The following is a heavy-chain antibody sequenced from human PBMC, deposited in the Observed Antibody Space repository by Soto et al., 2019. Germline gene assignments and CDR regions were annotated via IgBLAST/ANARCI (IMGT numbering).Heavy chain of an antibody. CDR1: GGSISSYY. J-gene: IGHJ6*02. D-gene: IGHD6-6*01. CDR3: ARSGGEQLVRYYYYGMDV. CDR2: IYYSGST. V-gene: IGHV4-59*08. Sequence: SETLSLTCTVSGGSISSYYWSWIRQPPGKGLEWIGYIYYSGSTNYNPSLKSRVTISVDTSKNQFSLKLSSVTAADTAVYYCARSGGEQLVRYYYYGMDVWGQGTTVTVSS.